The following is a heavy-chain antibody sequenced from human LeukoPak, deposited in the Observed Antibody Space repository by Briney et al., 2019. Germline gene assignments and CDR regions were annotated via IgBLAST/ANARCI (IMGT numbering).Heavy chain of an antibody. CDR2: ISGSDNTE. CDR1: GFTFSDYH. Sequence: PGGSLRLSCAASGFTFSDYHMSWIRQAPGKGLEWLSYISGSDNTEYYTDSVKGRFTISRDNAKNSLYLQMNSLRAEDTAVYYCARGIGHWGQGTLVTVSS. V-gene: IGHV3-11*04. J-gene: IGHJ4*02. D-gene: IGHD2-15*01. CDR3: ARGIGH.